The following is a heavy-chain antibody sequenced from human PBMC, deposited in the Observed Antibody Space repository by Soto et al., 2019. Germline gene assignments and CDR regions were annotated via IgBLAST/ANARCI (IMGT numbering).Heavy chain of an antibody. Sequence: SETLSLTCSVSAGSISGSDYYWSWIRQPPGKGLEWIGYIYHSGITYYNPSLRSRLTILVDTSTNRFFLKMLSVTVADTAVDYCARASSSSGYAGLDYWGQGTPVT. D-gene: IGHD6-13*01. CDR3: ARASSSSGYAGLDY. V-gene: IGHV4-30-4*01. CDR2: IYHSGIT. J-gene: IGHJ4*02. CDR1: AGSISGSDYY.